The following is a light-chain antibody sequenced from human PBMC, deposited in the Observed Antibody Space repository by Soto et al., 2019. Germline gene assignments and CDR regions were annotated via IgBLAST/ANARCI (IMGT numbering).Light chain of an antibody. CDR1: QTVSSNH. V-gene: IGKV3-20*01. Sequence: EIVLTQSPGTLSVSPGERATLSCRASQTVSSNHLAWYQQKPGQAPSLLIYGTSSRATGIPDRFSGSGSGTDFILTSSSLEPEDSAIYYCQRYGSSTLGHGTKVEIK. CDR2: GTS. J-gene: IGKJ1*01. CDR3: QRYGSST.